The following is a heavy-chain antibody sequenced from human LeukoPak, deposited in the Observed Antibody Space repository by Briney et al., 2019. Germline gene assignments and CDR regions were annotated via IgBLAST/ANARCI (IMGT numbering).Heavy chain of an antibody. V-gene: IGHV3-23*01. Sequence: LPGGSLRLSCAASGFTFSSYAMSWVRQAPGKGLEWVSVISGSGVGTYYTDSVKGRFTISRDNSKNTLYLQMSSLRPEDTAVYYCEATDGGSFGYWGQGTLVTVSS. CDR1: GFTFSSYA. CDR3: EATDGGSFGY. D-gene: IGHD3-10*01. J-gene: IGHJ4*02. CDR2: ISGSGVGT.